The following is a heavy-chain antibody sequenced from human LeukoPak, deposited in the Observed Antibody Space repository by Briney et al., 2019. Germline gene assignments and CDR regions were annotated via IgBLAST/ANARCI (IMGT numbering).Heavy chain of an antibody. J-gene: IGHJ4*02. CDR3: AKDRGIVVVPTLFDY. CDR2: ISGSGGTT. V-gene: IGHV3-23*01. Sequence: GGSLRLSCSASGFTFSAYWMSWVRQAPGKGLEWVSGISGSGGTTRHADSVKGRFTISRDNSKNTLYLQMNSLRAEDTAVYYCAKDRGIVVVPTLFDYWGQGTLVTVFS. D-gene: IGHD2-2*01. CDR1: GFTFSAYW.